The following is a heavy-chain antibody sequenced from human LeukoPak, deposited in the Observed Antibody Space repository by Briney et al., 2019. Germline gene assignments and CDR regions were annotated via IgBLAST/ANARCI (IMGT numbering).Heavy chain of an antibody. CDR1: GSAFGNYA. V-gene: IGHV3-23*05. CDR3: AKISTVTENFDH. Sequence: GGSLRLSCAASGSAFGNYAMGWVRQAPGKGLEWVSSIDSSGTYTPSAESVKGRFTISRDNSENTMYLQLNSLRAEDTAVYSCAKISTVTENFDHWGQGTLVTVSS. D-gene: IGHD4-17*01. J-gene: IGHJ4*02. CDR2: IDSSGTYT.